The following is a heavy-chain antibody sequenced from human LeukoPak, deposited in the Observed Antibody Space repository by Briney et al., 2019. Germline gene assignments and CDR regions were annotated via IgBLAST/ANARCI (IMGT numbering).Heavy chain of an antibody. CDR3: ARAGMVRGDENWFDP. V-gene: IGHV3-23*01. J-gene: IGHJ5*02. CDR2: ITGSHGPT. Sequence: GGSLRLSCAASGFTFSNFAMTWVRQAPGKGLEWVSSITGSHGPTYNTDSVKGRFTISRDNSQNTLYLQMNSLRAEDTAVYYCARAGMVRGDENWFDPWGQGTLVTVSS. D-gene: IGHD3-10*01. CDR1: GFTFSNFA.